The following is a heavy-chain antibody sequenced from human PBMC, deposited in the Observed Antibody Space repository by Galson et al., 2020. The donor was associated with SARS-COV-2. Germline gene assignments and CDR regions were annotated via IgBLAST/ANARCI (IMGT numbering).Heavy chain of an antibody. CDR3: TREWELRRNWFDP. D-gene: IGHD1-26*01. CDR1: GGSISSSSYY. V-gene: IGHV4-39*02. CDR2: IYYSGST. J-gene: IGHJ5*02. Sequence: SETLSLTCTVSGGSISSSSYYWGWIRQPPGKGLEWIGSIYYSGSTYYNPSLKSRVTISVDTSKNQFSLNLTSVTAADTAVYYCTREWELRRNWFDPWGQGTLVTVSS.